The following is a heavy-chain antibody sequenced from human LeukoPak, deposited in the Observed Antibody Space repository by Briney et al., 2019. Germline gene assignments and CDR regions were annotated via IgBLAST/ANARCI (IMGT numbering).Heavy chain of an antibody. D-gene: IGHD1-26*01. J-gene: IGHJ4*02. V-gene: IGHV5-51*01. CDR3: ARVQWELLFDY. CDR2: IYPGDSDT. CDR1: GYTYPKYW. Sequence: GESLKISCKGSGYTYPKYWIGWVRQMPGKGLEWMGIIYPGDSDTRYSPSFQGQVTISADKSVSTAYLQWSSLKASDTAMYYCARVQWELLFDYWGQGTLVTVSS.